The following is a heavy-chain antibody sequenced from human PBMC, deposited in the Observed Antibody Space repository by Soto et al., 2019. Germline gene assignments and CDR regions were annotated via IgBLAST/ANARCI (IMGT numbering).Heavy chain of an antibody. CDR1: GGSFSGYY. J-gene: IGHJ4*02. CDR3: ARGHYDILTGTTSLDY. V-gene: IGHV4-34*01. Sequence: QVQLQPWGAGLWKPSETLSLTCAVYGGSFSGYYWSWIRQPPGKGLEWIGEINHSGSTNYNPSLKSRVTISVDTSKNQFSLKLSSVTAADTAVYYCARGHYDILTGTTSLDYWGQGTLVTVSS. D-gene: IGHD3-9*01. CDR2: INHSGST.